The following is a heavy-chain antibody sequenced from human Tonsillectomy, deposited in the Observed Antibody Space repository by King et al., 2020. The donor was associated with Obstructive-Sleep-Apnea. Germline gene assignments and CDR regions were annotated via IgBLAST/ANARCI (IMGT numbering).Heavy chain of an antibody. V-gene: IGHV4-4*07. CDR3: ARVDSSSWYAFDI. D-gene: IGHD6-13*01. CDR1: GGSISSYY. J-gene: IGHJ3*02. Sequence: LQLQESGPGLVKPSETLSLTCTVSGGSISSYYWSWIRQPAGKGLEWIGRIYTSGSTNSNPSLKSRVTMSVDTSKNQFPLKLSSVTAADTAVYYCARVDSSSWYAFDIWGQGTMVTVSS. CDR2: IYTSGST.